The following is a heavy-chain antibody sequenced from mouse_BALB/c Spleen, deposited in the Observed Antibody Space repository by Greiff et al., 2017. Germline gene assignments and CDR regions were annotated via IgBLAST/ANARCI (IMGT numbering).Heavy chain of an antibody. J-gene: IGHJ3*01. V-gene: IGHV5-17*02. Sequence: EVQLVESGGGLVQPGGSRKLSCAASGFTFSSFGMHWVRQAPEKGLEWVAYISSGSSTIYYADTVKGRFTISRDNPKNTLFLQMTSLRSEDTAMYYCAREGTGWFAYWGQGTLVTVSA. CDR1: GFTFSSFG. CDR2: ISSGSSTI. D-gene: IGHD4-1*01. CDR3: AREGTGWFAY.